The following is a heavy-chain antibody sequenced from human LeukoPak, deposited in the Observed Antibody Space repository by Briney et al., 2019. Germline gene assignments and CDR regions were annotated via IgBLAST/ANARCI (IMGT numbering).Heavy chain of an antibody. CDR1: GFTFRSFW. Sequence: GGSLRLSCAASGFTFRSFWMTWVRQAPGKGLEWVANIREDGCEKYYVDSVNGRFTISRDNAKNSLSLQMNSLRAEDMGVYYCARGRGIGAWGQGTTVTVSS. CDR3: ARGRGIGA. CDR2: IREDGCEK. V-gene: IGHV3-7*01. J-gene: IGHJ6*02.